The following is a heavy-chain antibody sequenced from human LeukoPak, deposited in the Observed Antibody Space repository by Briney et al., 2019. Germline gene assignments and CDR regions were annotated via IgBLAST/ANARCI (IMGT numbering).Heavy chain of an antibody. Sequence: PSETLSLTCTVSGYSISSGYYWGWIRQPPGKGLEWIGSIYHSGSTYYNPSLKSRVTISVDTSKNQFSLKLSSVTAADTAVYYCASSPYSSSWYAYYYYMDVWGKGTTVTVSS. CDR2: IYHSGST. J-gene: IGHJ6*03. V-gene: IGHV4-38-2*02. CDR3: ASSPYSSSWYAYYYYMDV. CDR1: GYSISSGYY. D-gene: IGHD6-13*01.